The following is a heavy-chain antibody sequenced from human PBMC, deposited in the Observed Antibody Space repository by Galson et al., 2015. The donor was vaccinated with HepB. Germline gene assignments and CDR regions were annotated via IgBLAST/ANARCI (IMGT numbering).Heavy chain of an antibody. CDR2: TSYDGNEA. D-gene: IGHD2/OR15-2a*01. CDR3: VKDQGVYVFHHSGIDV. V-gene: IGHV3-30*04. CDR1: GFTFSSYA. Sequence: SLRLSCAASGFTFSSYAMHWVRQAPGKGLEWVALTSYDGNEACYGNSVKGRFTISRDNSRSTLYLQMNSLRAEDTAVYYCVKDQGVYVFHHSGIDVWGHGTTVIVSS. J-gene: IGHJ6*02.